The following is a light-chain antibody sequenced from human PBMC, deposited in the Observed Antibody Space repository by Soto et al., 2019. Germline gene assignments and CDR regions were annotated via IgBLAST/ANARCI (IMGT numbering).Light chain of an antibody. Sequence: EIVMTQSPATLSVSPGERATLSCRASQSVSSNLAWYQQKPGQAPRLLIYAASTRATDVPARFSGGGSETEFTLTIRSLQSEDFAVYFCQQYNIWPLWTFGQGTTVDIK. V-gene: IGKV3-15*01. CDR2: AAS. CDR1: QSVSSN. CDR3: QQYNIWPLWT. J-gene: IGKJ1*01.